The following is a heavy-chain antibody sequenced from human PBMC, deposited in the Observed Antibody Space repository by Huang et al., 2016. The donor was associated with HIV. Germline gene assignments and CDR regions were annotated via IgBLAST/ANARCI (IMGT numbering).Heavy chain of an antibody. CDR2: VNHRGSA. V-gene: IGHV4-34*01. CDR1: GGSFSDYF. J-gene: IGHJ4*02. D-gene: IGHD3-10*01. CDR3: ARPKMTATPSDSSWSYFDS. Sequence: QVRLEQWGPNLLKPSDTLSLKCAVYGGSFSDYFWTWIRQSPVKGLEWIGEVNHRGSATHNPSLRSRVSMSVDSSKNQFYLNLTSVTAADTAVYFCARPKMTATPSDSSWSYFDSWGRGTPVTVSS.